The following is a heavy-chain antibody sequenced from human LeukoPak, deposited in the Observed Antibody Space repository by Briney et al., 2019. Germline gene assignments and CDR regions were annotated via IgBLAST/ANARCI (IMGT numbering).Heavy chain of an antibody. V-gene: IGHV3-74*01. Sequence: GGSLRLSCAASGFTFSSYWMHWVRQAPGKGLVWVSRINSDGSSTSYADSVKGRFTISRDNAKNTLYLQMNSLRAEDTAVYYCARDSFDYGDYVSEYFQHWGQGTLVTVSS. J-gene: IGHJ1*01. CDR2: INSDGSST. D-gene: IGHD4-17*01. CDR1: GFTFSSYW. CDR3: ARDSFDYGDYVSEYFQH.